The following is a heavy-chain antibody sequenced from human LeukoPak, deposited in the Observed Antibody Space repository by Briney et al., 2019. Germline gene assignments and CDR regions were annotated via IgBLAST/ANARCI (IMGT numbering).Heavy chain of an antibody. V-gene: IGHV3-74*01. Sequence: PGGSLRLSCAASGFTFSSYWMHWVRQAPGKGLVWVSRINSDGSSTSYADSVRGRFTLSRDNSKNTLYLQTNSLRAEDTAVYYCAKLSSSWFFVDFWGQGTLATVSS. J-gene: IGHJ4*02. D-gene: IGHD6-13*01. CDR1: GFTFSSYW. CDR3: AKLSSSWFFVDF. CDR2: INSDGSST.